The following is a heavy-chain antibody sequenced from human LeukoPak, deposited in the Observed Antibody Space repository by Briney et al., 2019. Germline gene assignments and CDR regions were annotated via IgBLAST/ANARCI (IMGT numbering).Heavy chain of an antibody. CDR1: GFTFDDYA. CDR3: ARERDGRFFDY. V-gene: IGHV3-9*01. J-gene: IGHJ4*02. D-gene: IGHD5-24*01. Sequence: GGSLRLSCAASGFTFDDYAMHWVRQAPGKGLEWVSGISWNSGSIGYADSVKGRFTISRDNAKNSLYLQMNTLRAEDTAVYYCARERDGRFFDYWGQGTLVTVSS. CDR2: ISWNSGSI.